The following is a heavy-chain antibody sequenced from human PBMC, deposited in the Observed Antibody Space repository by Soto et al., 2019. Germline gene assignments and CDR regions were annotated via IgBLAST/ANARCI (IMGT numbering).Heavy chain of an antibody. V-gene: IGHV4-34*01. Sequence: SETLSLTCAVYGGSFSGYYWSWIRQPPGKGLEWIGEINHSGSTNYNPSLKSRVTISVDTSKNQFSLKLSSVTAADTAVYYCARMAVAGTGLDYWGQGTLVTVSS. CDR2: INHSGST. CDR3: ARMAVAGTGLDY. CDR1: GGSFSGYY. J-gene: IGHJ4*02. D-gene: IGHD6-19*01.